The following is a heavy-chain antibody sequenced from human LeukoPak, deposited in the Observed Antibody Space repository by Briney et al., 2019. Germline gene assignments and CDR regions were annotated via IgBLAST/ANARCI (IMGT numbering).Heavy chain of an antibody. CDR2: IDPNSGGT. CDR1: GYTFTGYY. CDR3: ARPRYSSSWVDFDY. Sequence: GASVKVSCKASGYTFTGYYMHWVRQAPGQGLEWMGWIDPNSGGTNYAQKFQGRVTMTRDTSISTAYMELSRLRSDDTAVYYCARPRYSSSWVDFDYWGQGTLVTVSS. J-gene: IGHJ4*02. V-gene: IGHV1-2*02. D-gene: IGHD6-13*01.